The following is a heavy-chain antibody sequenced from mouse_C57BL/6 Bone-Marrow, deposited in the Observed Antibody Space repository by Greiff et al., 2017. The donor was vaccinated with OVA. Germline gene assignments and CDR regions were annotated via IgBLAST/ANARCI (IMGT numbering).Heavy chain of an antibody. Sequence: VKLVESGPELVKPGASVKISCKASGYTFTDYYINWVKQRPGQGLEWIGWIFPGSGSTYYNEKFKGKATLTVDKSSSTAYMLLSSLTSEDSAVYFCARDYGSSPFAYWGQGTLVTVSA. CDR3: ARDYGSSPFAY. CDR2: IFPGSGST. D-gene: IGHD1-1*01. J-gene: IGHJ3*01. CDR1: GYTFTDYY. V-gene: IGHV1-75*01.